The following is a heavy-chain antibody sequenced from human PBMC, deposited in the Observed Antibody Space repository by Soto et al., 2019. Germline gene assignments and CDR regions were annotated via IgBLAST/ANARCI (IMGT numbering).Heavy chain of an antibody. D-gene: IGHD3-22*01. Sequence: QVQLQESGPGLVKPSQTLSLTCTVSGGSISSGGYYWSWIRQHPGKGLEWIGYIYYSGSTYYNPSXXXRIXISVDTSKNQFSLKLSSVTAADTAVYYCARYDNSGSHGVDIWGQGTMVTVSS. CDR3: ARYDNSGSHGVDI. CDR2: IYYSGST. J-gene: IGHJ3*02. CDR1: GGSISSGGYY. V-gene: IGHV4-31*03.